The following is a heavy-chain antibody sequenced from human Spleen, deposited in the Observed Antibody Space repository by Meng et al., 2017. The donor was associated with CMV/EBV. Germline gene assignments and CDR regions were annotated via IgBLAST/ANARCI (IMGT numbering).Heavy chain of an antibody. V-gene: IGHV4-39*01. Sequence: SETLSLTCTVSGDSISSGDYYWSWIRQPPGKGLEWIGTIFYTGSVHDNPSLESRLTISVDTSKNQFSLKLTSVTAADTAVYYCARRKTGKSYFDYWGQGTLVTVSS. CDR2: IFYTGSV. CDR3: ARRKTGKSYFDY. J-gene: IGHJ4*02. D-gene: IGHD7-27*01. CDR1: GDSISSGDYY.